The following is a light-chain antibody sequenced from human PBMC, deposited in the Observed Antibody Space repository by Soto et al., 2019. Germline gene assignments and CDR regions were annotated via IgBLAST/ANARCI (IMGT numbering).Light chain of an antibody. Sequence: EIVLTQSPGTLSLSPGERATLSCRASQSVSSSYLAWYQQKPGQAPRLLIYGASSRATGIPDRFSGSGAGADFNLTISRREPEGFAVDYCHQYDSSPLPFGGGTKVEIK. CDR2: GAS. CDR1: QSVSSSY. CDR3: HQYDSSPLP. J-gene: IGKJ4*01. V-gene: IGKV3-20*01.